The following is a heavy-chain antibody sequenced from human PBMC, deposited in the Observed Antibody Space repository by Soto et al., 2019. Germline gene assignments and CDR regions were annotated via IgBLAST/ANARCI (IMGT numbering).Heavy chain of an antibody. CDR3: AKDFDGVGGGY. CDR1: GYTFTSYY. CDR2: INPSGGST. J-gene: IGHJ4*02. D-gene: IGHD3-10*01. V-gene: IGHV1-46*01. Sequence: ASLKVSCKASGYTFTSYYMHWVRQAPGQGLEWMGIINPSGGSTSYAQKFQGRVTMTRDTSTSTVYMELSSLRSEDTAVYYCAKDFDGVGGGYWGQGTLVTVSS.